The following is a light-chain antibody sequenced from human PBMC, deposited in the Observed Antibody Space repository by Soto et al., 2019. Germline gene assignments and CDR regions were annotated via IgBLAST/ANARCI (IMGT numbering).Light chain of an antibody. CDR3: MQGTHWPWT. CDR1: QTLVDRDGNTF. J-gene: IGKJ1*01. CDR2: KVS. Sequence: DVVTTQFPLSLPVTLGQPASISCRSSQTLVDRDGNTFLNWYHQRPGQSPRRLIYKVSYRDAGAPDRFGGSGSGNDFTLKISRVADEDVGVYYCMQGTHWPWTFGQGTKVEIK. V-gene: IGKV2-30*01.